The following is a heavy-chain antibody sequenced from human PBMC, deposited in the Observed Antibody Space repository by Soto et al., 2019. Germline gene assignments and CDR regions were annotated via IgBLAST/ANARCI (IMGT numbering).Heavy chain of an antibody. Sequence: GWSLRLSCVSSVIAFGSRAMSWVRQAPGEGLEWVSTITDDGGDAKHADSVRGRFAISRDNSKNTLYLQMSGLRADDSAIYYCARGSKESYPESRIFDLWGRGTQVTVSS. CDR1: VIAFGSRA. V-gene: IGHV3-23*01. CDR3: ARGSKESYPESRIFDL. CDR2: ITDDGGDA. J-gene: IGHJ4*02.